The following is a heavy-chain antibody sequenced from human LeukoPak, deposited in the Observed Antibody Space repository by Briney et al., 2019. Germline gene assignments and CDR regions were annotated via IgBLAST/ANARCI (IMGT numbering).Heavy chain of an antibody. V-gene: IGHV3-23*01. CDR2: ISGSGGST. J-gene: IGHJ4*02. D-gene: IGHD5-24*01. CDR1: GFTFSSYA. CDR3: VRDGDAYNFDC. Sequence: GGSLRLSCAASGFTFSSYAMSWVRQAPGKGLEWVSAISGSGGSTYYADSVKGRFTISRDNARNTLYLQMNSLRAEDTAIYYCVRDGDAYNFDCWGQGTLVTVSS.